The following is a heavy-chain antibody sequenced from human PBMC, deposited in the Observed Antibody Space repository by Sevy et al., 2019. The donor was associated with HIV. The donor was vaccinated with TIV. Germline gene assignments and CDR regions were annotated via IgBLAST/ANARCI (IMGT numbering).Heavy chain of an antibody. CDR2: IKVDGSEK. CDR3: AGDCSSTRCLWGMDV. J-gene: IGHJ6*02. V-gene: IGHV3-7*03. Sequence: GGSLRLSCAASGFTFSRYWMSWVRQAPGKGLEWVANIKVDGSEKYYVDSVKGRFTISRDNAKNSLYLQMNSLRAEDTAVYYCAGDCSSTRCLWGMDVWGQGTTVTVSS. D-gene: IGHD2-2*01. CDR1: GFTFSRYW.